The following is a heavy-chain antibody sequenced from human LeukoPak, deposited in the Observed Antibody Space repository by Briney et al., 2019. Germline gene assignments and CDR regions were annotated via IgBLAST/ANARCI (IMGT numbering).Heavy chain of an antibody. CDR1: GGSISSYY. V-gene: IGHV4-4*07. D-gene: IGHD6-19*01. CDR3: ARQVGVAVAGKQFDY. CDR2: IYTSGST. J-gene: IGHJ4*02. Sequence: SETLSLTCTVSGGSISSYYWSWIRQPAGKGLEWIGRIYTSGSTNYNPSLKSRVTISVDKSKNQFSLKLSSVTAADTAVYYCARQVGVAVAGKQFDYWGQGTLVTVSS.